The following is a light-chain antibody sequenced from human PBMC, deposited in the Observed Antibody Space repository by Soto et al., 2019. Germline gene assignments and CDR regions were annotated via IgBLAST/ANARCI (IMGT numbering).Light chain of an antibody. V-gene: IGKV3-20*01. CDR2: GVS. CDR3: QHYVNSPPFT. Sequence: EIVLTQSPGTLSLSPGERATLSCRASQSVSSSYLAWYQQKPGQAPRLLIYGVSSRATGIPDRFSGSGSGTDFTLTISRLEPEDFAVYYCQHYVNSPPFTFGQGTRLEMK. CDR1: QSVSSSY. J-gene: IGKJ5*01.